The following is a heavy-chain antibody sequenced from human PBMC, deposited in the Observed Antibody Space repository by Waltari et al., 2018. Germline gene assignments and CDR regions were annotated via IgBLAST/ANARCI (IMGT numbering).Heavy chain of an antibody. CDR1: GFTFHNYG. J-gene: IGHJ3*01. D-gene: IGHD4-17*01. Sequence: QVQLVESGVGVVQPGGSLRLSCVASGFTFHNYGLHWVRQAPGKGLEWVAFIEYNGNNKYYADSVKGRFTISRDSSKNTMYLQMDSLRPDDTAVYYCAKVEASVTTYDAFDVWGQGTMVTVSS. CDR2: IEYNGNNK. CDR3: AKVEASVTTYDAFDV. V-gene: IGHV3-30*02.